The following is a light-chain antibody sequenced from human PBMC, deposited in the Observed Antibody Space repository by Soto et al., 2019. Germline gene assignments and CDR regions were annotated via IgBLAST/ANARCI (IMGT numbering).Light chain of an antibody. CDR2: WAA. CDR1: QLILDSYNDKNY. V-gene: IGKV4-1*01. CDR3: QQYYRTPRT. J-gene: IGKJ1*01. Sequence: DIVMSQSSASLPVSLGERATTNSKSCQLILDSYNDKNYLARYQQKPRRPAPLLISWAATRESGVPERFRRSGSAAAFTLTPISLPDEDVAVDYCQQYYRTPRTFGQGSMVDI.